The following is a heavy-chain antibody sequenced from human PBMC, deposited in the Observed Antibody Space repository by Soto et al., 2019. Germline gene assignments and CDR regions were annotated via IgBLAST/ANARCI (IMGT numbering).Heavy chain of an antibody. D-gene: IGHD3-3*01. CDR2: INHSGST. Sequence: SETLSLTCAVYGGSFSGYYWSWIRQPPGKGLEWIGEINHSGSTNYNPSLKSRVTISVDTSKNQFSLKLSSLTAADTAVYYCARLWGGYDFWSGYLYQVVYWGQGTLVIVSS. CDR1: GGSFSGYY. V-gene: IGHV4-34*01. CDR3: ARLWGGYDFWSGYLYQVVY. J-gene: IGHJ4*01.